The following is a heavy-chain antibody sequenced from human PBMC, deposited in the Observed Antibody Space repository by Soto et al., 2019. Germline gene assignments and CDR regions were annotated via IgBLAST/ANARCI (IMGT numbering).Heavy chain of an antibody. V-gene: IGHV4-30-4*01. D-gene: IGHD3-3*01. CDR3: AITYWRGWGRSLFES. CDR1: CGSMTSVDNY. J-gene: IGHJ4*02. CDR2: IYYSGHT. Sequence: LSLPGXVSCGSMTSVDNYWICIRHPPGKGLEWIGYIYYSGHTYYNPSLKSRLNISVDTSNNQFSLKLSSVTAADTAVYYCAITYWRGWGRSLFESWGQGALVKVYS.